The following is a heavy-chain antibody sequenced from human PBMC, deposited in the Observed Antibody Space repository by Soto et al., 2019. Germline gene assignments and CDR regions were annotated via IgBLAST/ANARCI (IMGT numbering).Heavy chain of an antibody. CDR3: AKDSPNSGAYYGRTLDY. V-gene: IGHV3-30*18. D-gene: IGHD3-22*01. Sequence: QVQLVESGGGVVQPGRSLRLSCGASGFTFSSYAMHWVCQAPGKGLEWVAVISYDVISNDGSNIYYADPVKGRFTISRDNSKNTLYLQMNSLTAEDTAVYYCAKDSPNSGAYYGRTLDYWGQGTLVTVSS. CDR1: GFTFSSYA. J-gene: IGHJ4*02. CDR2: ISYDVISNDGSNI.